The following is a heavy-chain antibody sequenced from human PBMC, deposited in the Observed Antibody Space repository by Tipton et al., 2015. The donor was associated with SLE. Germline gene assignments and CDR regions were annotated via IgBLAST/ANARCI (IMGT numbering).Heavy chain of an antibody. J-gene: IGHJ5*02. CDR3: ARGGASSKWFDP. Sequence: TLSLTCAVYGVSISISSYYWGWIRQPPGKGLGWIGSIYYSGSTYYNPSPKRRVTISVDTSKNQFSRKLSAVTAADTAVHYCARGGASSKWFDPWGQGILVTVSS. D-gene: IGHD6-6*01. CDR1: GVSISISSYY. CDR2: IYYSGST. V-gene: IGHV4-39*01.